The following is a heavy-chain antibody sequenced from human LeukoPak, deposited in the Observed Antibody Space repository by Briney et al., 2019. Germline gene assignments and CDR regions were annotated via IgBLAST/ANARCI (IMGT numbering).Heavy chain of an antibody. Sequence: GESLKISCKGSGYSFTTYWIGWVRQMPGKGLEWMGIIYPGDSDTRYSPSFQGQVTISADKSISTAYLQWSSLKSSDTAMYYCARHLLIGAHYYYGMDVWGQGTTVTVSS. CDR2: IYPGDSDT. CDR1: GYSFTTYW. V-gene: IGHV5-51*01. D-gene: IGHD2-8*01. CDR3: ARHLLIGAHYYYGMDV. J-gene: IGHJ6*02.